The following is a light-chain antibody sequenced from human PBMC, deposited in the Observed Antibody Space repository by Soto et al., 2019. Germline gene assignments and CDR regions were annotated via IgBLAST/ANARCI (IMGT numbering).Light chain of an antibody. Sequence: SYELTQPPSVSVAPGKTASITCGGNNIGRKSVHWYQQKPGQAPVLVIYYSTDRPSGIPERFSGSNSGNTATLTISRVEAGDEADYYCQVWDSSSDHYVVFGGGTKVTVL. J-gene: IGLJ2*01. CDR2: YST. CDR3: QVWDSSSDHYVV. V-gene: IGLV3-21*04. CDR1: NIGRKS.